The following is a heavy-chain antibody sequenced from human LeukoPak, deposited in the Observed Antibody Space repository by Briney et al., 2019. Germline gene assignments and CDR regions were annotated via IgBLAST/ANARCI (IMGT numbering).Heavy chain of an antibody. D-gene: IGHD1-26*01. CDR3: ARLIVGAARGAFDI. J-gene: IGHJ3*02. V-gene: IGHV1-3*04. CDR2: INTGNGNT. CDR1: GHTLTSYA. Sequence: ASVKVSCKASGHTLTSYAIHWVRQAPGQRPEWMGWINTGNGNTKYSQKFQGRVTITRDTSANTAYMELSSPRFEDTAVYYCARLIVGAARGAFDIWGQGTMVTVSS.